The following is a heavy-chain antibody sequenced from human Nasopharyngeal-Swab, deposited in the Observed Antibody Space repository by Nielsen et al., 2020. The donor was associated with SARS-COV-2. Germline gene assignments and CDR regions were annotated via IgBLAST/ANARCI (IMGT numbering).Heavy chain of an antibody. Sequence: GGSLRLSCAASGFTFSDYYMSWIRQAPGKGLEWVSYISSSGSTIYYADPVKGRFTISRDNAKNSLYLQMNSLRAEDTAVYYCASSQAYNWNDPDAFDIWGQGTMVTVSS. V-gene: IGHV3-11*04. CDR2: ISSSGSTI. CDR3: ASSQAYNWNDPDAFDI. D-gene: IGHD1-1*01. CDR1: GFTFSDYY. J-gene: IGHJ3*02.